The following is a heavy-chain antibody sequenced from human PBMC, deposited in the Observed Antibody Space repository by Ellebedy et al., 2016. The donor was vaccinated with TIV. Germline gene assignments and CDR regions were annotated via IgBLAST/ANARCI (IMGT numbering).Heavy chain of an antibody. V-gene: IGHV3-33*01. CDR3: ARGPPDIVVVPAAMVDY. D-gene: IGHD2-2*01. J-gene: IGHJ4*02. Sequence: PGGSLRLSCAASGFSFSNYGIHWVRQAPGKGLEWVAVIWYDGSNKYYADSVKGRFTISRDNSKNTLYLQMNSLRVEDTAVYYCARGPPDIVVVPAAMVDYWGQGNLVTVSS. CDR2: IWYDGSNK. CDR1: GFSFSNYG.